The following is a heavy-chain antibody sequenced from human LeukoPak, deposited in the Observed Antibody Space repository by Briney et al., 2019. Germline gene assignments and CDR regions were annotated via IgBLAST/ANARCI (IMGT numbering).Heavy chain of an antibody. J-gene: IGHJ4*02. CDR2: IGDSGDST. CDR1: RFTFSSYA. Sequence: PGGSLRLSCAASRFTFSSYAMAWVRQAPGKGLEWVSGIGDSGDSTYYADSVKGRFTISRDNSKNTLYLQMNSLRAEDTAIYYCAKAGSYGDYLGYWGQGTLVTVSS. V-gene: IGHV3-23*01. CDR3: AKAGSYGDYLGY. D-gene: IGHD4-17*01.